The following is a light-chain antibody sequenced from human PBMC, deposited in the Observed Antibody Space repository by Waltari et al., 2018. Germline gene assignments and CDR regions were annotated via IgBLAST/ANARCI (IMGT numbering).Light chain of an antibody. V-gene: IGKV3-15*01. CDR2: GAS. CDR1: QSVSRY. CDR3: QQYNNWPRLT. J-gene: IGKJ4*01. Sequence: EIVMTQSPAPLSVSPGERATLSWRASQSVSRYLAWYQQKPGQAPRLLIYGASTRATGIPARFSGSGSGTEFTLTISSLQSEDFAVYYCQQYNNWPRLTFGGGTKVEIK.